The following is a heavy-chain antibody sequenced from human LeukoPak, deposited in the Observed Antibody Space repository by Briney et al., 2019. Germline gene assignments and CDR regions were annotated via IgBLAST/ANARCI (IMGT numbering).Heavy chain of an antibody. V-gene: IGHV1-3*01. CDR3: ARVVRGYSYGTFDY. CDR2: INAGNGNT. CDR1: GYTFTGYG. Sequence: ASVKVSCKASGYTFTGYGISWVRQAPGQRLEWMGWINAGNGNTKYSQKFQGRVTITRDTSASTAYMELSSLRSEDTAVYYCARVVRGYSYGTFDYWGQGTLVTVSS. J-gene: IGHJ4*02. D-gene: IGHD5-18*01.